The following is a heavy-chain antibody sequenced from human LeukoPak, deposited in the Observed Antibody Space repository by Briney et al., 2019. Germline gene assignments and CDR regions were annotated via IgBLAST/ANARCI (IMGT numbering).Heavy chain of an antibody. V-gene: IGHV4-59*08. CDR2: IYYSGST. CDR3: AGQGGCSSTSCLNNWFDP. CDR1: GGSISSYY. J-gene: IGHJ5*02. Sequence: KPSEILSLTCTVSGGSISSYYWSWIRQPPGKGLEWIGYIYYSGSTNYNPSLKSRVTISVDTSKNQFSLKLSSVTAADTAVYYCAGQGGCSSTSCLNNWFDPWGQGTLVTVSS. D-gene: IGHD2-2*01.